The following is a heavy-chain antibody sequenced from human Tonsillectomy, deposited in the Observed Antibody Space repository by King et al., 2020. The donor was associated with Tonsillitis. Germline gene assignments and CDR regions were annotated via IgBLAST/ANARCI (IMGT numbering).Heavy chain of an antibody. V-gene: IGHV1-8*01. CDR3: ARGITLYDFWSGYYTSYYYYGMDV. CDR1: GYTFTSYD. D-gene: IGHD3-3*01. CDR2: MNPNSGNT. J-gene: IGHJ6*02. Sequence: QLVQSGAEVKKPGASVKVSCKASGYTFTSYDINWVRQATGQGLEWMGWMNPNSGNTGYAQKFQGRVTMTRNTSVSTAYMELSSLRSEDTAVYYCARGITLYDFWSGYYTSYYYYGMDVWGQGTTVTVSS.